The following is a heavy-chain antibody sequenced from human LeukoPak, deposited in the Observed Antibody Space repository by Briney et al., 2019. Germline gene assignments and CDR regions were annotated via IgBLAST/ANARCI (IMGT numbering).Heavy chain of an antibody. V-gene: IGHV5-51*01. J-gene: IGHJ1*01. D-gene: IGHD3-22*01. CDR3: ARVARGVSDSSDYKDFQH. Sequence: GESLKISCKGSGYSFTSYWIGWVRQMPGKGLEWMGIIYPGDSDTRYSPSFQGQVTISADKSISTAYLQWSSLKASDTAMYYCARVARGVSDSSDYKDFQHWGQGTLVTVSS. CDR1: GYSFTSYW. CDR2: IYPGDSDT.